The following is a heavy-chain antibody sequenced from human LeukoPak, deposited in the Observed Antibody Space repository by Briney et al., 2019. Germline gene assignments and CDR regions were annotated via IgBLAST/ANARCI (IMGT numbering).Heavy chain of an antibody. Sequence: PGGSLRLSCAASGFTFSSYSMNWVRQAPGKGLEWVSAISGSGGSTYYADSVKGRFTISRDNSKNTLYLQMNSLRAEDTAVYYCAKQELLCFDYWGQGTLVTVSS. D-gene: IGHD3-10*02. V-gene: IGHV3-23*01. J-gene: IGHJ4*02. CDR2: ISGSGGST. CDR3: AKQELLCFDY. CDR1: GFTFSSYS.